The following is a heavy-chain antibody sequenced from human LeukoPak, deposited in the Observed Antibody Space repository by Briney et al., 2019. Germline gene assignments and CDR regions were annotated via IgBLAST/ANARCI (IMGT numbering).Heavy chain of an antibody. Sequence: VASVKVSCKASGGTFSSYAISWVRRAPGQGLEWMGWINAGHGNTKYSQNFQGRVTITRDTSASTAYMELSSLRSEDTAVYYCARGAGFAEPLPEYWGQGTLLTVSS. V-gene: IGHV1-3*01. CDR2: INAGHGNT. CDR3: ARGAGFAEPLPEY. J-gene: IGHJ4*02. D-gene: IGHD1-14*01. CDR1: GGTFSSYA.